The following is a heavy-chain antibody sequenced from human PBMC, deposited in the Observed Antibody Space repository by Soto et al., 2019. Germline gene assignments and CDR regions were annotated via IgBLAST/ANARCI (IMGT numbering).Heavy chain of an antibody. Sequence: EVQLLESGGGLVQPGGSLRLSCAASGFTFSSYAMSWVRQAPGKGLEWVSAISGSGGSTYYADSVKGRFTISRDNSKNTLYLQMNSLRAEDTAVYYCAKFSSSGWSSLLYYGMDVWGQGTTVTVSS. J-gene: IGHJ6*02. V-gene: IGHV3-23*01. CDR1: GFTFSSYA. CDR3: AKFSSSGWSSLLYYGMDV. CDR2: ISGSGGST. D-gene: IGHD6-19*01.